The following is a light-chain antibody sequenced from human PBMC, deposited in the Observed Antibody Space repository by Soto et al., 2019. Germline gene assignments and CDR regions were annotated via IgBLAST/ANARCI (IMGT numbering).Light chain of an antibody. V-gene: IGKV3-15*01. Sequence: EMVLTQSPGTLSFSPGERATFSCSASQSVSSNYLAWYQQKPGQAPRLLIYDSSTRATGIPAGFSGSGSGTEFTLTISSLQSEDFAVYYCQQYHNWPMTFGQGTRLENK. CDR3: QQYHNWPMT. CDR2: DSS. J-gene: IGKJ5*01. CDR1: QSVSSN.